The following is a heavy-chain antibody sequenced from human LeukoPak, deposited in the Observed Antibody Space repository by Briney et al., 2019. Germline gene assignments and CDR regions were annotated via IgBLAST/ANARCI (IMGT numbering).Heavy chain of an antibody. Sequence: GASVKVSCTASGYTFTGYYMHWVRQAPGQGLEWMGWINPNSGGTNYAQKFQGRVTMTRDTSISTAYMELSRLRSDDTAVYYCARDRGDTAPSDYWGQGTLVTVSS. D-gene: IGHD5-18*01. J-gene: IGHJ4*02. V-gene: IGHV1-2*02. CDR3: ARDRGDTAPSDY. CDR1: GYTFTGYY. CDR2: INPNSGGT.